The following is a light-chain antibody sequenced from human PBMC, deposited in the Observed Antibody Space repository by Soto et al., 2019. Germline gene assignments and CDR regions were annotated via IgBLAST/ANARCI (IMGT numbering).Light chain of an antibody. J-gene: IGKJ3*01. CDR3: LQDYNYQFT. V-gene: IGKV1-6*01. CDR2: AAS. CDR1: QGIRNY. Sequence: AIQMTQSPSSLSASVGDRVTITCRASQGIRNYLGWYQQKPGKAPKLMIYAASSLQSGVPSRFSGSGSGTDFTLTISSPQPEDFATYYCLQDYNYQFTFGPGTKVDIK.